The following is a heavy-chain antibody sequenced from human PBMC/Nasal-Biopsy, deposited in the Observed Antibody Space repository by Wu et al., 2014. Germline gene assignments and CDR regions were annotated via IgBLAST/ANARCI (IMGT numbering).Heavy chain of an antibody. J-gene: IGHJ4*02. CDR3: TSHPTTGYNYGL. Sequence: ASGLTFSGPLYRLGSARLQGRGLEWVGRIRDKAKSDTTDYAASVKGRFIISRDDSVNSLHLQMNSLKSEDAAVYYCTSHPTTGYNYGLWGQGTLVTVSS. CDR1: GLTFSGPL. V-gene: IGHV3-72*01. D-gene: IGHD5-24*01. CDR2: IRDKAKSDTT.